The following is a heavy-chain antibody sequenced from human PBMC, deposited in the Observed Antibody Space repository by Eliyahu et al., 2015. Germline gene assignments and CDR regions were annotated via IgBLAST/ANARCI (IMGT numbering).Heavy chain of an antibody. Sequence: EVQLVESGGGLVKPGGSLRLSCAASGFPFSDAWXXWVRQAPGKGLEWVGRIKSKTDGGTVDYAAAVKGRFTMSRDDSKSTLYLQMNSLATEDTAMYYCSTCVRFFDWLSPYDAFDIWGLGTMVTVSS. J-gene: IGHJ3*02. CDR2: IKSKTDGGTV. CDR3: STCVRFFDWLSPYDAFDI. V-gene: IGHV3-15*01. D-gene: IGHD3-9*01. CDR1: GFPFSDAW.